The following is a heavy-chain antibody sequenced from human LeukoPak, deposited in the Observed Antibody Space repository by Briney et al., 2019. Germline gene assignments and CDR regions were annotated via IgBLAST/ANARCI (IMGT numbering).Heavy chain of an antibody. D-gene: IGHD1-1*01. J-gene: IGHJ4*02. CDR1: GFSITDWP. V-gene: IGHV3-23*01. CDR2: IGVRT. Sequence: PGGSLRLSCAASGFSITDWPLSCVRQAPGDGLEWISAIGVRTHYAASGKGRFTISRAGSKNTLYLQMNRLTVEDTAIYFCAAGHQNSLEGYWGQGTLVSVAS. CDR3: AAGHQNSLEGY.